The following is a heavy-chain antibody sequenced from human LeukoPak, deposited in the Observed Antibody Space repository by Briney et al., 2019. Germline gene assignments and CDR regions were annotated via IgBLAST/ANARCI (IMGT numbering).Heavy chain of an antibody. CDR1: GYTFTGYY. D-gene: IGHD2-2*01. J-gene: IGHJ4*02. CDR2: INPNSGDT. CDR3: ARVVPAATWFRFRGYFDY. Sequence: ASVKVSCKASGYTFTGYYMHWVRQAPGQGLEWMGWINPNSGDTNYAQKFQGRVTMTRDTSISTAYMELSRLRSDDTAVYYCARVVPAATWFRFRGYFDYWGQGTLVTVSS. V-gene: IGHV1-2*02.